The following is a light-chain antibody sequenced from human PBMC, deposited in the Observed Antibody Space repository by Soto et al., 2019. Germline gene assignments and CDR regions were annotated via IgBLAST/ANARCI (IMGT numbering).Light chain of an antibody. CDR3: QTWGTGRDIVV. J-gene: IGLJ7*01. CDR1: SGHSNYA. Sequence: QSVLTQSPSASASLGASVKLTCTLSSGHSNYAIAWHQQQPEKGPRYLMKVNSGGSHIKGDGIPDRFSGSSSGAERYLFISSLQSEDEADYYCQTWGTGRDIVVFGGGTQLTVL. CDR2: VNSGGSH. V-gene: IGLV4-69*01.